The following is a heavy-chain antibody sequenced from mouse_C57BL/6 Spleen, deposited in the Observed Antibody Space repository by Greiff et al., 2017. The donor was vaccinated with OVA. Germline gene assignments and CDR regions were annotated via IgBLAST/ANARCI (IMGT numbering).Heavy chain of an antibody. J-gene: IGHJ4*01. Sequence: EVQLQQSGPELVKPGASVKISCKASGYSFTGYYMNWVKQSPEKSLEWIGEINPSTGGTTYNQKFKAKATLTVDKSSSTAYMQLKSLTSEDSAVYYWAREITTDYWGQGTSVTVS. CDR1: GYSFTGYY. CDR2: INPSTGGT. V-gene: IGHV1-42*01. CDR3: AREITTDY.